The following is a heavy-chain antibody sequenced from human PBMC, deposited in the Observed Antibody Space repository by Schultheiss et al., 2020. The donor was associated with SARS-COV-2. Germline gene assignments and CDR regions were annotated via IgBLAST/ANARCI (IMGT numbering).Heavy chain of an antibody. CDR2: ISGGST. CDR1: GFTVSSNE. CDR3: AKDLKVYYYYGMDV. V-gene: IGHV3-38-3*01. Sequence: GESLKISCAASGFTVSSNEMSWVRQAPGKGLEWVSSISGGSTYYADSRKGRFTISRDNSKNTLYLQMNSLRAEDTAVYYCAKDLKVYYYYGMDVWGQGTTVTVSS. J-gene: IGHJ6*02.